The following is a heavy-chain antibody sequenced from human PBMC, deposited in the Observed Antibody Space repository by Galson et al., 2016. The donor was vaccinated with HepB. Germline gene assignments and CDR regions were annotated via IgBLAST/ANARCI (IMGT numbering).Heavy chain of an antibody. CDR1: GFIFSNFG. CDR2: ISYDGRKK. J-gene: IGHJ5*02. CDR3: AKAADYYDSSGYYCLNWFDP. V-gene: IGHV3-30*04. D-gene: IGHD3-22*01. Sequence: SLRLSCAASGFIFSNFGMHWVRQAPGKGLEWVALISYDGRKKYYADSVKGRFTISRDNSKNTYLQMNSLRAEDTAVYYCAKAADYYDSSGYYCLNWFDPWGQGTLVTVSS.